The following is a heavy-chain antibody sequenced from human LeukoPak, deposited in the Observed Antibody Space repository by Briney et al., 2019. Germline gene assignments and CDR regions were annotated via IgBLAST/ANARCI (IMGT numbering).Heavy chain of an antibody. CDR3: ARVRATAVRYFDY. V-gene: IGHV3-23*01. Sequence: TGGSLRLSCAASGFTSNSYAMSWVRQALGKVLEWVSPISGSGGSPLYADSVKGRFTISRDNSKKKLYLQMNSLRAEDTAVYYCARVRATAVRYFDYWGQGTLVTVSS. D-gene: IGHD5-24*01. J-gene: IGHJ4*02. CDR1: GFTSNSYA. CDR2: ISGSGGSP.